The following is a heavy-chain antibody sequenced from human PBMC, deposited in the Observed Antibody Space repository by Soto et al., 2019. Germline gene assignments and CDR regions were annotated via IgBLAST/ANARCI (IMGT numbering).Heavy chain of an antibody. V-gene: IGHV3-64*01. CDR3: ARTSLSSNCSGGSCYSYYFDY. J-gene: IGHJ4*02. CDR1: GFTFSSYA. D-gene: IGHD2-15*01. Sequence: GGSLRLSCAASGFTFSSYAMHWVRQAPGKGLEYVSAISSNGGSTYYANSVKGRFTISRDNSKNTLYLQMGSLRAEDMAVYYCARTSLSSNCSGGSCYSYYFDYWGQGTLVTVSS. CDR2: ISSNGGST.